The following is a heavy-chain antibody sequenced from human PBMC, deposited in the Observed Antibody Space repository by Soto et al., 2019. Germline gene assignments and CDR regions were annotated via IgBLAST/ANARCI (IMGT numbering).Heavy chain of an antibody. V-gene: IGHV4-30-4*01. CDR3: ARDVLQTGGDPWDVYYYYGMDV. J-gene: IGHJ6*02. CDR1: GGSISSGDYY. CDR2: IYYSGST. D-gene: IGHD2-8*02. Sequence: QVQLQESGPGLVKPSQTLSLTCTVSGGSISSGDYYWSWIRQPPGKGLEWIGYIYYSGSTYYNPSLKSRVTISVDTSKNQFSLKLSSVTAADTAVYYCARDVLQTGGDPWDVYYYYGMDVWGQGTTVTVSS.